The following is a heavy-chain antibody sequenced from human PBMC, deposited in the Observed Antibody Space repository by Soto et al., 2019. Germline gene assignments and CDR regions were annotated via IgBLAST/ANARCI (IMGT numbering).Heavy chain of an antibody. J-gene: IGHJ4*02. V-gene: IGHV4-30-4*01. Sequence: SETLSLTCTVSGGSISSGAYYWSWLRQPPGKGLEWIGYIYYSGSTYYNPSLKSRVTISVDTSKNQFSLKLNSVTAADTAVYFCARDFPGLAVAGPLFDSWGQGTLVTVSS. D-gene: IGHD6-19*01. CDR2: IYYSGST. CDR1: GGSISSGAYY. CDR3: ARDFPGLAVAGPLFDS.